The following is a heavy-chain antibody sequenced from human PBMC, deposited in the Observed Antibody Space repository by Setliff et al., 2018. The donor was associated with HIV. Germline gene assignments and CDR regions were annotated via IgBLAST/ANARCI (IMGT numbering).Heavy chain of an antibody. V-gene: IGHV3-30*04. J-gene: IGHJ4*01. Sequence: GGSLRLSCAASGFTFNDYAIHWVRQAPGKGLEWMAVISHDGITGFYAGSVNGRFTISRDNSRNTVFLQMNGLSGEDTAVYYCARVPSDSMYFDFWGHGTQVTVS. D-gene: IGHD6-6*01. CDR1: GFTFNDYA. CDR2: ISHDGITG. CDR3: ARVPSDSMYFDF.